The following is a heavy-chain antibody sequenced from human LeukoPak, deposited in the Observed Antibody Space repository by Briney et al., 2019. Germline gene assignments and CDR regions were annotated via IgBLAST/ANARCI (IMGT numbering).Heavy chain of an antibody. J-gene: IGHJ4*02. D-gene: IGHD4/OR15-4a*01. V-gene: IGHV4-39*01. Sequence: PSETLSLTCTVSGGSISSRSDYWGWIRQPPGKGLEWIGSIYYSGSTHYNPSLKSRVTISVDTSKNQFSLKLSSVTAADPAVYYCARRPGEYGGNDFDYWGQGTLVTVSS. CDR3: ARRPGEYGGNDFDY. CDR2: IYYSGST. CDR1: GGSISSRSDY.